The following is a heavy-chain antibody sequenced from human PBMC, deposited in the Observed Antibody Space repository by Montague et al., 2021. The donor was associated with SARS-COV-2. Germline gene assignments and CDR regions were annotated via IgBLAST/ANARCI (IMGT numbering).Heavy chain of an antibody. J-gene: IGHJ6*02. V-gene: IGHV3-7*01. D-gene: IGHD4-23*01. CDR2: K. CDR3: AKNGGAHGLDV. Sequence: KNYVDSVKGRFSIYRDNAKNSLYLQMYNLRAEDTAIYYCAKNGGAHGLDVWGQGTSVSVSS.